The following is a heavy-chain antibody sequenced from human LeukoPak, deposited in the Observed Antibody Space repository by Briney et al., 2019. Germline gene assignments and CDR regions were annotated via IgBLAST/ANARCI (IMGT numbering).Heavy chain of an antibody. CDR2: ISTTSSYI. Sequence: GSLRLSCAASGFTFSSYSMNWVRQAPGKGLEWVSSISTTSSYIYYADSVKGRFTISRDNAKNSLYLHMNSLRAEDTAVYYCARSRGSYCGGDCHFDYWGQGTLVTVSS. J-gene: IGHJ4*02. V-gene: IGHV3-21*01. CDR1: GFTFSSYS. CDR3: ARSRGSYCGGDCHFDY. D-gene: IGHD2-21*02.